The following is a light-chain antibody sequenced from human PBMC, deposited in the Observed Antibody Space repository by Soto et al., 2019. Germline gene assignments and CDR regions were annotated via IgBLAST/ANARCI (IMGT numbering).Light chain of an antibody. V-gene: IGKV1-39*01. CDR1: QTVSSY. J-gene: IGKJ5*01. CDR2: ATS. CDR3: QQSFNTPS. Sequence: DIQMTQSPSSVSASVGDRVTITCRASQTVSSYLNWYQQTPGTGPKLLIYATSNLQRGVPSRFSGGGFGTDFTLTISSLQPEDFATYYCQQSFNTPSFGQGTRLEI.